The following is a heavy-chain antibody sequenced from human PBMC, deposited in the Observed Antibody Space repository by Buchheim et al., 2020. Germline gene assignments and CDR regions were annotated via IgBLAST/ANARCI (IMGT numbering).Heavy chain of an antibody. Sequence: VQLVESGGGVVQPGRSLRLSCAASGFTFSSYWMHWVRQAPGKGLVWVSSINSDGSRISSADSVKGRFTLSRDNAKNTLYLQMNSLSAEDTAVYYCAREGTSGWSPIDYWGQGTL. CDR3: AREGTSGWSPIDY. D-gene: IGHD6-19*01. CDR1: GFTFSSYW. J-gene: IGHJ4*02. CDR2: INSDGSRI. V-gene: IGHV3-74*01.